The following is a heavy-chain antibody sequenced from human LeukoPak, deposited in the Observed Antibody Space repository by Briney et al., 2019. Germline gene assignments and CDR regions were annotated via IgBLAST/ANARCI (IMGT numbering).Heavy chain of an antibody. D-gene: IGHD1-26*01. CDR1: GGSIRSHY. CDR2: ISYSGST. CDR3: ARGGGSSYWLDR. J-gene: IGHJ5*02. Sequence: SETLSLTCTVSGGSIRSHYRSWIRQTPGKGLEGIGYISYSGSTNYNPSLRGRHTISADTSKNQFSLKLSSVTAADTAVYYCARGGGSSYWLDRWGEETLVTVSS. V-gene: IGHV4-59*11.